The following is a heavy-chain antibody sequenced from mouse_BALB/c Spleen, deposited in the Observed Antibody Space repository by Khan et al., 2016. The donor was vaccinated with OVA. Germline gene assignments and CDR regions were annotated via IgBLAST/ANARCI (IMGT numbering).Heavy chain of an antibody. CDR3: GGAEQLGLRGGFTY. J-gene: IGHJ3*01. Sequence: QVQLKQSGAELARPGASVKMSCKTSGYTFTTYTLTWVKQRPGRSLEWIGYINPSNDYTNSNQKLKDKSTLTEDKSSSTDAWQVAGVTSEDSAVYYGGGAEQLGLRGGFTYWGQGTVVTVSA. V-gene: IGHV1-4*01. CDR1: GYTFTTYT. D-gene: IGHD3-1*01. CDR2: INPSNDYT.